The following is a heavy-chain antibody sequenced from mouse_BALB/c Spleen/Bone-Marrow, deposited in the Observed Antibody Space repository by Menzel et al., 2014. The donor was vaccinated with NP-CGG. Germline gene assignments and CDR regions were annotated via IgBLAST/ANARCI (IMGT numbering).Heavy chain of an antibody. CDR2: IWAGGST. V-gene: IGHV2-9*02. CDR3: AREDGYFHYYAVDY. D-gene: IGHD2-3*01. J-gene: IGHJ4*01. CDR1: GFSLTSYG. Sequence: VQLVESGPGLVAPSQCLSITCTVSGFSLTSYGVHWVRQPPGKGLEWLGIIWAGGSTNYNSALMSRLSISKDNSKSQVFLKMNSLQTDDTAMYYCAREDGYFHYYAVDYWGQGTSVTVSS.